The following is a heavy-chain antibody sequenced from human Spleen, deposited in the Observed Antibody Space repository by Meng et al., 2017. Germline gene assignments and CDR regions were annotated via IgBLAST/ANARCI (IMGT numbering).Heavy chain of an antibody. CDR1: SCSSCYRHW. V-gene: IGHV4-4*02. CDR2: IYHSGST. J-gene: IGHJ4*02. CDR3: ARGPITETHDFDS. D-gene: IGHD4-17*01. Sequence: QVQQQWAGAGQLEPSGTLSFNFSVYSCSSCYRHWVRRVRQPPGEGLEWIREIYHSGSTTYNPSRKSRVTISLDTSNNHISLKLISVTAADTAVYFCARGPITETHDFDSWGQGTLVTVSS.